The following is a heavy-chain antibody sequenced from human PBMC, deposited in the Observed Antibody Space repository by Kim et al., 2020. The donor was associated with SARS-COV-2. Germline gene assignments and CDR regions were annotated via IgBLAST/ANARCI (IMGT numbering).Heavy chain of an antibody. V-gene: IGHV1-24*01. CDR3: APSLSGGWPGDY. Sequence: MYAKKFQGRVTMTEDKSTDTAYMELSSLRSEDTAVYYCAPSLSGGWPGDYWGQGTLVTVSS. D-gene: IGHD6-19*01. J-gene: IGHJ4*02.